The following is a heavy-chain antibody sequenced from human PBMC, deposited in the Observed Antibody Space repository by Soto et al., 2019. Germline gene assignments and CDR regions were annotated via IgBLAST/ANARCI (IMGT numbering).Heavy chain of an antibody. CDR2: IVPKFGTT. CDR3: ARGRDDRFGRHYFGLDV. J-gene: IGHJ6*02. Sequence: QVRLVQSGAEVKKPGSSVKVSCKGSGGTFTSYIITWVRHAPGQGLEWVGGIVPKFGTTNYAQKFQGRVTLTADESSIIAYLELSNLRSEDTGVYYCARGRDDRFGRHYFGLDVWGQGTTVTVS. CDR1: GGTFTSYI. D-gene: IGHD1-1*01. V-gene: IGHV1-69*12.